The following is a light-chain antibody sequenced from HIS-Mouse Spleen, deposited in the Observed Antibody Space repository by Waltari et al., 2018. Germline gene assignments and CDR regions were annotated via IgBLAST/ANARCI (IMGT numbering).Light chain of an antibody. CDR1: NVGSKC. Sequence: SYVLTQPPSVAVAPGKTARITCGGNNVGSKCLHLYQQKPGEAPVLVVYDDSDRPSGIPERFSGSNSGNTATLTISRVEAGDEADYYCQVWDSSSDHVVFGGGTKLTVL. V-gene: IGLV3-21*03. CDR2: DDS. CDR3: QVWDSSSDHVV. J-gene: IGLJ2*01.